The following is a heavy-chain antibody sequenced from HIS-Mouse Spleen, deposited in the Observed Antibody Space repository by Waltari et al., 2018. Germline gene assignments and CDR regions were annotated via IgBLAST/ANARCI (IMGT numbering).Heavy chain of an antibody. CDR1: GGSISSSSSY. J-gene: IGHJ2*01. D-gene: IGHD6-13*01. CDR3: AREIPYSSSWYDWYFDL. CDR2: IYYSGST. Sequence: QLQLQESGPGLVKPSETQSLTCTVSGGSISSSSSYWGWIRQPPGKGREWIGSIYYSGSTYYNPSLKSRVTISVDTSKNQFSLKLSSVTAADTAVYYCAREIPYSSSWYDWYFDLWGRGTLVTVSS. V-gene: IGHV4-39*07.